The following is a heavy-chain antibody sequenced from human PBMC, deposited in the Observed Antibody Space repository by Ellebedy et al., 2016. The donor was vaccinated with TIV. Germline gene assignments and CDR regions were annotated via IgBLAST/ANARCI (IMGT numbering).Heavy chain of an antibody. CDR3: VSSVSMDAFDL. J-gene: IGHJ3*01. Sequence: GSLRLSCAVSGGSLSDNYWTWIRQPPGKGLEWIGYLYYTGSTNYNPSLKSRVTISVNTPRNQSSLKLSSGTAADTAVYYCVSSVSMDAFDLWGQGTRVTVSS. V-gene: IGHV4-59*01. CDR1: GGSLSDNY. CDR2: LYYTGST. D-gene: IGHD5/OR15-5a*01.